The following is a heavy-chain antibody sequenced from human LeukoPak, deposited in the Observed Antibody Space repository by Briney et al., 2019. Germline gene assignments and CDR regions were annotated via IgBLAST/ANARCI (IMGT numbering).Heavy chain of an antibody. D-gene: IGHD3-10*01. CDR1: GYTFTSYD. Sequence: ASVKVSCKASGYTFTSYDINWVRQATEQGLEWMGWMNPNSGNTGYAQKFQGRVTMTRNTSISTAYMELSSLRSEDTAVYYCARGGLYYGSGSSYGMDVWGQGTTVTVSS. J-gene: IGHJ6*02. V-gene: IGHV1-8*01. CDR2: MNPNSGNT. CDR3: ARGGLYYGSGSSYGMDV.